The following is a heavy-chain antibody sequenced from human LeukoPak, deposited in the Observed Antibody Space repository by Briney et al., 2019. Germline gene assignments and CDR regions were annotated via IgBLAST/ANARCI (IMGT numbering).Heavy chain of an antibody. CDR3: ARGGLVRGSIDSLIAFDF. Sequence: PSETLSLTCTVSGGSISTSNYYWGWIRQPPGKGLEWIGNIFYSGSTYYSPSLRSRVTISLDTSRNQFSLKLNSVTAADTAVYYCARGGLVRGSIDSLIAFDFWGQGTVVTVSS. D-gene: IGHD3-10*01. J-gene: IGHJ3*01. V-gene: IGHV4-39*07. CDR2: IFYSGST. CDR1: GGSISTSNYY.